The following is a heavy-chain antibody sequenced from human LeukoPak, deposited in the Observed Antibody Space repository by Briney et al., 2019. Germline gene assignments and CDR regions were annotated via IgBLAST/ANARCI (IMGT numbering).Heavy chain of an antibody. CDR2: IYYSGST. Sequence: SETLSLTCTVSGGSISSSSYYWGWIRQPPGKGLEWIGSIYYSGSTYYNPSLKSRVTISVDTSKNQFSLKLSSVTAADTAVYYCARADYGDLLYFDYWGQGTLVTVSS. CDR3: ARADYGDLLYFDY. CDR1: GGSISSSSYY. V-gene: IGHV4-39*07. D-gene: IGHD4-17*01. J-gene: IGHJ4*02.